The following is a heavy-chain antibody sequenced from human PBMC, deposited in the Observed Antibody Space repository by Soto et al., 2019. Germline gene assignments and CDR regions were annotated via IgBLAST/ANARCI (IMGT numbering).Heavy chain of an antibody. CDR1: GYTFTGHY. J-gene: IGHJ4*02. CDR2: IGPYRGDT. CDR3: GRGRSWELVVFH. Sequence: QVQLVQSGAEVKKPGASVKVSCKASGYTFTGHYIHWGRHVPGQGREWMGEIGPYRGDTKYAQKVQGRLTRTRYTSITTVYMELSNLGPDDTAVYYCGRGRSWELVVFHWGQGTLVTVSS. D-gene: IGHD1-7*01. V-gene: IGHV1-2*02.